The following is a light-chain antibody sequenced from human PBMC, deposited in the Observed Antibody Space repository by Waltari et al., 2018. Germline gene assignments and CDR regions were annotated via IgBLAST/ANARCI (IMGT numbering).Light chain of an antibody. V-gene: IGKV1-5*01. J-gene: IGKJ1*01. CDR2: DAS. Sequence: DIQMTQSPSTLSASLGDRVTITCRASQSISTWLAWYQQKPGKAPKLLIYDASSLESGVPSRFSGSGSGTEFTLTISSLQPDDFATYYCQLSNTNSWTFGQGTKVEIK. CDR3: QLSNTNSWT. CDR1: QSISTW.